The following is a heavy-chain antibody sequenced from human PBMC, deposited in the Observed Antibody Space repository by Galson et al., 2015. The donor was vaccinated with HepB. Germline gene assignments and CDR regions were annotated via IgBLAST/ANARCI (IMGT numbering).Heavy chain of an antibody. CDR1: GFTFSSYG. CDR3: ARGFGSSVYHSQSDY. D-gene: IGHD6-6*01. J-gene: IGHJ4*02. CDR2: IWYDGRNQ. Sequence: SLRLSCAASGFTFSSYGMHWVRQAPGKGLEWVALIWYDGRNQNYADAVKGRFTISRDNSKNTLYLQMNSLRAEDTAVYYCARGFGSSVYHSQSDYWGQGTVVTVSS. V-gene: IGHV3-33*01.